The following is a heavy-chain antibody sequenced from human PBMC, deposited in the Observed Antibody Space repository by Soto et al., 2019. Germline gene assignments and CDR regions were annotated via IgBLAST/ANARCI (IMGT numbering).Heavy chain of an antibody. CDR2: SSGSGGST. Sequence: EVQLLESGGGLVQPGGSLRLSCAASGFTFSSYAMSWVRQAPGKGLEWVSVSSGSGGSTYYADSVKGRFTISRDNSKNTLYLQMKSLRDEDTAVYYCARRASGWFFDYWGQGTLVTVSS. CDR1: GFTFSSYA. D-gene: IGHD6-19*01. CDR3: ARRASGWFFDY. J-gene: IGHJ4*02. V-gene: IGHV3-23*01.